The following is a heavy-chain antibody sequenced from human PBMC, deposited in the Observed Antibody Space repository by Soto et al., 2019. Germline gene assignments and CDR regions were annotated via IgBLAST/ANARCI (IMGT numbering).Heavy chain of an antibody. V-gene: IGHV3-66*01. CDR1: GFTVSSNY. Sequence: GGSLRLSCAASGFTVSSNYMSWVRQAPGKGLEWVSVIYSGGSTYYADSVKGRFTISRDNSKNTLYLQMNSLRAEDTAVYYCARTDEYSAPTDFDYWGQGTLVTVSS. D-gene: IGHD6-6*01. J-gene: IGHJ4*02. CDR3: ARTDEYSAPTDFDY. CDR2: IYSGGST.